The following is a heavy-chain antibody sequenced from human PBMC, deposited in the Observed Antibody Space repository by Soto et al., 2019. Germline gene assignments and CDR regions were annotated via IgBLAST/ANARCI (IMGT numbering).Heavy chain of an antibody. CDR1: GDTFSSYA. V-gene: IGHV1-69*13. CDR3: ARPSRIRGYSYGPIPYYFDY. Sequence: ASVKVSCKASGDTFSSYAISWVRQAPGQGLEWMGGIIPIFGTANYAQKFQGRVTITADESTSTAYMGLSSLRSEDTAVYYCARPSRIRGYSYGPIPYYFDYWGQGTLVTVSS. CDR2: IIPIFGTA. D-gene: IGHD5-18*01. J-gene: IGHJ4*02.